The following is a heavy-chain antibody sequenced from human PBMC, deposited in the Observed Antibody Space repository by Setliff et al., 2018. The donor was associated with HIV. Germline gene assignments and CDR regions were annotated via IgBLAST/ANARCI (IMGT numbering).Heavy chain of an antibody. D-gene: IGHD5-12*01. CDR2: ITDSGNT. Sequence: LSLTCNVSGASISSYYWTWIRQSPGNRLEWLGYITDSGNTNYNPSLKSRVSMSVDKSKNQFSVKLNSVTAADTAVYFCARWGAGYNSYDSWGQGSLVTVSS. CDR3: ARWGAGYNSYDS. V-gene: IGHV4-59*01. J-gene: IGHJ4*02. CDR1: GASISSYY.